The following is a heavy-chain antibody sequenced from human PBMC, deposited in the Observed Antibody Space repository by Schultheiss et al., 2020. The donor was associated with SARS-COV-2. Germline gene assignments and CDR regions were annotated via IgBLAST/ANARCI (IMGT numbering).Heavy chain of an antibody. V-gene: IGHV4-31*01. CDR2: IYYSGST. Sequence: SETLSLTCTVSGGSISSGGYYWSWIRQHPGKGLEWIGYIYYSGSTYYNPSLKSLVTISVDTSKNQFSLKLSSVTAADTAVYYCARADFGGGNSGGMDVWGQGTTVTVSS. J-gene: IGHJ6*02. CDR3: ARADFGGGNSGGMDV. D-gene: IGHD4-23*01. CDR1: GGSISSGGYY.